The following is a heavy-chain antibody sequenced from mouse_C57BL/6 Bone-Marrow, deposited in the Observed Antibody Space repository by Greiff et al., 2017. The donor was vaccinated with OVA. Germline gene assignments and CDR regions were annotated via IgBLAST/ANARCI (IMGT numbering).Heavy chain of an antibody. CDR1: GFNIKDDY. J-gene: IGHJ3*01. CDR2: IDPENGDT. D-gene: IGHD1-1*01. V-gene: IGHV14-4*01. CDR3: TRYGSSPLAY. Sequence: VQLQQSGAELVRPGASVKLSCTASGFNIKDDYMHWVKQRPEQGLEWIGWIDPENGDTEYASKFQGKATITADTSSNTAYLQRSSLTSEDTAVYYCTRYGSSPLAYWGQGTLVTVSA.